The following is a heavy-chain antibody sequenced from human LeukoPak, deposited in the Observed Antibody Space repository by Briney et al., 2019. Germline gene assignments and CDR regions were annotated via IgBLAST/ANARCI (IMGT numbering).Heavy chain of an antibody. CDR2: MNPNSGNT. J-gene: IGHJ6*03. Sequence: ASVKVSCKASGYTFTSYDINWVRQATGQGLEWMGWMNPNSGNTGYAQKFQGRVTMTRNTSISTAYMELSSLRSEDTAVYYCARARGVTTHYYMDVWGKGTTVTVSS. CDR3: ARARGVTTHYYMDV. V-gene: IGHV1-8*01. D-gene: IGHD4-17*01. CDR1: GYTFTSYD.